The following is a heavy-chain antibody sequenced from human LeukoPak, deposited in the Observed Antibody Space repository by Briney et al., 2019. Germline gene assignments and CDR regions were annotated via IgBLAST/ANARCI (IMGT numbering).Heavy chain of an antibody. CDR1: GFTLSSYG. CDR3: ARGRGWVDH. J-gene: IGHJ4*02. Sequence: PGGSLRLSCAASGFTLSSYGMSWFRQTPEKGLEWVANIHDDGIVTHYVDSVKGRFTISRDNARNSVNLQLNSLRVEDTALYYCARGRGWVDHWGQGTLVTVTS. D-gene: IGHD3-16*01. CDR2: IHDDGIVT. V-gene: IGHV3-7*01.